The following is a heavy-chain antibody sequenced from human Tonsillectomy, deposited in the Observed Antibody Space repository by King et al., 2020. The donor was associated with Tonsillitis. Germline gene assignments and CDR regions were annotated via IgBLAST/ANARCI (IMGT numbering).Heavy chain of an antibody. Sequence: VQLVESGGGLVQPGGSLRLSCAGSVFTFSNYAMSWVRQAPGNGREWVSAIRGRCRSTFYAECVKGRFTFSRDNSKYTLYLQMYSLRAEDTAVYSCAKDRDFGDLYFFDYWGQGTLVTVSS. CDR2: IRGRCRST. CDR1: VFTFSNYA. V-gene: IGHV3-23*04. J-gene: IGHJ4*02. D-gene: IGHD4-17*01. CDR3: AKDRDFGDLYFFDY.